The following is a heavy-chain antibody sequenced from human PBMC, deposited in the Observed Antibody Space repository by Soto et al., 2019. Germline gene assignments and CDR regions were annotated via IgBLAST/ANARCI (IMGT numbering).Heavy chain of an antibody. CDR2: ISAYNGNT. CDR1: GYTFTSYG. J-gene: IGHJ6*02. V-gene: IGHV1-18*01. CDR3: AREGSIVLMVYDANYYYYGMDV. Sequence: GASVKVSCKASGYTFTSYGISWVRQAPGQGLEWMGWISAYNGNTNYAQKLQGRVTMTTDTSTSTAYMELRSLRSDDTAVYYCAREGSIVLMVYDANYYYYGMDVWGQGTTVTVSS. D-gene: IGHD2-8*01.